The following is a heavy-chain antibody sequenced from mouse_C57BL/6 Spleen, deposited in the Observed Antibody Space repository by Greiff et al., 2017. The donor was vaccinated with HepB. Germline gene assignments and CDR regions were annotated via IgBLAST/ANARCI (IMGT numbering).Heavy chain of an antibody. CDR3: ARRGDLWGYFDV. J-gene: IGHJ1*03. CDR2: IDPNSGGT. Sequence: QVQLQQPGAELVKPGASVKLSCKASGYTFTSYWMHWVKQRPGRGLEWIGRIDPNSGGTKYNEKFKSKATLTVDKPSSPAYMQLSSLTSEDSAVYYCARRGDLWGYFDVWGTGTTVTVSS. V-gene: IGHV1-72*01. CDR1: GYTFTSYW. D-gene: IGHD1-1*02.